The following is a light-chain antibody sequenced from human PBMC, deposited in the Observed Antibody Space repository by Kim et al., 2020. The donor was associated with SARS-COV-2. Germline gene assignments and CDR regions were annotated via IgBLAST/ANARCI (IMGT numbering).Light chain of an antibody. CDR3: QTWGTGNWV. Sequence: QPVLTQSPSASASLGASVKLTCTLSSGHSSYAITWHQQQPEKGPQYLMKLNSDGSHSKGDGIPDRFSGSSSGAERYLTISSLQSEDEADYYCQTWGTGNWVFGGGTQLTVL. J-gene: IGLJ3*02. CDR2: LNSDGSH. V-gene: IGLV4-69*01. CDR1: SGHSSYA.